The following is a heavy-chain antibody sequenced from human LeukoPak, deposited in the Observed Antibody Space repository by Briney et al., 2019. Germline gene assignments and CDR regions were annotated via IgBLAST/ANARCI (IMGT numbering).Heavy chain of an antibody. Sequence: GASVKVSCKASGYTFTSCYMHWVRQAPGQGLEWMGIINPIGGSTSYAQKFQGRVTMTRDTSTSTVYMELSSLRSEDTAVYYCARGFWDGDYTNLVLLSYYYYMDVWGKGTTVTISS. V-gene: IGHV1-46*01. CDR1: GYTFTSCY. J-gene: IGHJ6*03. D-gene: IGHD4-17*01. CDR2: INPIGGST. CDR3: ARGFWDGDYTNLVLLSYYYYMDV.